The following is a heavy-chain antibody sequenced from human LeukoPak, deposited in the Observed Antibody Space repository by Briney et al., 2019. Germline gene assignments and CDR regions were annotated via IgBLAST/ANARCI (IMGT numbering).Heavy chain of an antibody. CDR2: ISDNEGI. CDR1: IGSFSGGF. J-gene: IGHJ4*02. Sequence: PSETLSLTCSVYIGSFSGGFWSWIRQPPGKGLDWIGEISDNEGIKYSPSLKSRVTISVDTSKNQFSLKLTSVTAADTAVYYCARGLDRSKTGYWGQGSLVTVSS. CDR3: ARGLDRSKTGY. V-gene: IGHV4-34*01. D-gene: IGHD3-22*01.